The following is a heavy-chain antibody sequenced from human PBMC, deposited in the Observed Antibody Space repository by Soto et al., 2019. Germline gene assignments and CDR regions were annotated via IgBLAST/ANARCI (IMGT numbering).Heavy chain of an antibody. CDR1: GYIFIYYY. V-gene: IGHV1-46*01. CDR2: INPNGGST. J-gene: IGHJ4*02. Sequence: QVQLVQSGAEVKKPGASVKVSCKASGYIFIYYYIHWVRQAPGQGLELMAIINPNGGSTNYAQKCQGRVTVTSDTSTSTVSMELKSLGSDDTAEYFCARSLLQGDFWGQGTLVTVSS. D-gene: IGHD2-21*01. CDR3: ARSLLQGDF.